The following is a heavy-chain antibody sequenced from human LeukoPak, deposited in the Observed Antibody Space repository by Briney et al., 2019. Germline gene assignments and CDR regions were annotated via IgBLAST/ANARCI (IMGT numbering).Heavy chain of an antibody. D-gene: IGHD2-2*01. CDR1: GYTFTSYD. Sequence: ASVKVSCKASGYTFTSYDINWVRQATGQGLEWMGWMNPDSGNTGYAQKLQGRVTMTTDTSTSTAYMELRSLRSDDTAVYYCARECTSCYCYWGQGTLVTVSS. CDR2: MNPDSGNT. CDR3: ARECTSCYCY. J-gene: IGHJ4*02. V-gene: IGHV1-8*02.